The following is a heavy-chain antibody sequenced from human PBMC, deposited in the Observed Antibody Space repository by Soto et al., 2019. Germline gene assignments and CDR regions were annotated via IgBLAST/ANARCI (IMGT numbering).Heavy chain of an antibody. Sequence: PGGSLRLSCAASGFTFTRYSMDWVRQAPGKGLEWVSSISSTTNYIYYGDSMKGRFTISRDNAKNSLYLEMNSLRAEDTAVYYCARESEDLTSNFDYWGQGTLVTVSS. CDR3: ARESEDLTSNFDY. V-gene: IGHV3-21*06. CDR2: ISSTTNYI. J-gene: IGHJ4*02. CDR1: GFTFTRYS.